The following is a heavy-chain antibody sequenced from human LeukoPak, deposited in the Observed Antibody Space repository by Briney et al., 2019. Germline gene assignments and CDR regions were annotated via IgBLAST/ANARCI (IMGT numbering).Heavy chain of an antibody. CDR3: AREAYYYDYVDV. CDR2: ISSSSRYT. Sequence: PGGSLRLSCAASGFTFSSYSMNWVRQAPGKGLEWVSSISSSSRYTYYADSVKGRFTISRDNAKNSLYLQMNSLRAEDTAVYYCAREAYYYDYVDVWGKGTTVAVSS. V-gene: IGHV3-21*01. J-gene: IGHJ6*03. CDR1: GFTFSSYS.